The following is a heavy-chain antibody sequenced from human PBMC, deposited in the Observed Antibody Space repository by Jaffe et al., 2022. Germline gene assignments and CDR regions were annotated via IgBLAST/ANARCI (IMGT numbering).Heavy chain of an antibody. D-gene: IGHD2-8*01. CDR1: GDNVSSNLVA. J-gene: IGHJ3*02. CDR3: ARLLMVQGGVVSENGFDI. V-gene: IGHV6-1*01. CDR2: TYYRSRWYD. Sequence: QVQLQQSGPGLVKPSQTLSVTCDISGDNVSSNLVAWNWIRQSPSRGLEWLGRTYYRSRWYDEYAEPVRSRISIIPDGSKNQISLQLRSVSPEDTAVYFCARLLMVQGGVVSENGFDIWGPGTMVTVSS.